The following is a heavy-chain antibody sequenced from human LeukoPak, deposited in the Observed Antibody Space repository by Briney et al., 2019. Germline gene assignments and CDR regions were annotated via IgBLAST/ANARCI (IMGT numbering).Heavy chain of an antibody. CDR1: GGSITSNH. J-gene: IGHJ4*02. CDR2: VHHSGGT. D-gene: IGHD6-13*01. CDR3: AKDRIAAAFSYYFDY. V-gene: IGHV4-4*02. Sequence: PSETLSLTCTVSGGSITSNHWSWVRQPPGKGLEWIGQVHHSGGTSYNPSLRSRVTISIDKSENQFSLKLNSVTAADTAVYYCAKDRIAAAFSYYFDYWGQGTLVTVSS.